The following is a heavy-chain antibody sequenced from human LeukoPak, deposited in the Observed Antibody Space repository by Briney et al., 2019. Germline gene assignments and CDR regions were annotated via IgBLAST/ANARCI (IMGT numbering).Heavy chain of an antibody. D-gene: IGHD5-18*01. CDR1: GFTFSSYS. CDR3: AKRIQSAMAMGY. J-gene: IGHJ4*02. V-gene: IGHV3-23*01. CDR2: ISGSGGST. Sequence: GGSLRLSCAASGFTFSSYSMNWVRQAPGKGLEWVSDISGSGGSTYYADSVKGRFTISRDNSKNTMYLQTNSLRAEDTAVYYCAKRIQSAMAMGYWGQGTLVTVSS.